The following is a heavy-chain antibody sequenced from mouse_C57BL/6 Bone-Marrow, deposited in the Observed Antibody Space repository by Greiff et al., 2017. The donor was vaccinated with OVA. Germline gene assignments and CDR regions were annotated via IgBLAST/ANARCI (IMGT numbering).Heavy chain of an antibody. CDR1: GYTFTSYG. CDR2: IYPRSGNT. J-gene: IGHJ2*01. CDR3: ARSGYYGVFDY. Sequence: VKLMESGAELARPGASVKLSCKASGYTFTSYGISWVKQRTGQGLEWIGEIYPRSGNTYYNEKFKGKATLTADKSSSTAYMELRSLTSEDSAVYFCARSGYYGVFDYWGQGTTLTVSS. V-gene: IGHV1-81*01. D-gene: IGHD1-1*01.